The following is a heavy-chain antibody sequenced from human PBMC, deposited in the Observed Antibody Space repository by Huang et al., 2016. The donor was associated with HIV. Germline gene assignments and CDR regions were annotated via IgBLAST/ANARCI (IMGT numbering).Heavy chain of an antibody. CDR1: GHTFNNSY. CDR2: SHPGGDST. D-gene: IGHD3-22*01. CDR3: ALLYDSSSVDY. V-gene: IGHV1-46*02. J-gene: IGHJ4*02. Sequence: VQLVQSGAEVQKPGASEKVSCKASGHTFNNSYMHWVRQAHGQGLEWMGVSHPGGDSTTFPQRFQGRVSMTIDTSTSTVYMEVTSLRSDDTALYYCALLYDSSSVDYWGQGTLVTVSS.